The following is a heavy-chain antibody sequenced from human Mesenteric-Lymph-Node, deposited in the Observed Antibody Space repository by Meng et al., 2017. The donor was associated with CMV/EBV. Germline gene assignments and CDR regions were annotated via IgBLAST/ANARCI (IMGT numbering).Heavy chain of an antibody. CDR3: AKDRRFLDGWYFDY. D-gene: IGHD3-3*01. CDR1: GFTFSSYG. V-gene: IGHV3-30*02. CDR2: IRSDGSVK. Sequence: GESLKISCAASGFTFSSYGMHWVRQAPGKGLEWVAFIRSDGSVKFYTDSVKGRFTVSRDSSKNTLYLQMNSLRAEDTAVYYCAKDRRFLDGWYFDYWGQGTLVTVSS. J-gene: IGHJ4*02.